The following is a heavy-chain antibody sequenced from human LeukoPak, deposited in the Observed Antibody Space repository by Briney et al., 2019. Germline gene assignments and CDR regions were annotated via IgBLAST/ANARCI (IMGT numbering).Heavy chain of an antibody. CDR1: GGSISSYY. V-gene: IGHV4-59*12. Sequence: SETLSLTCTVSGGSISSYYWSWLRQPPGKGLEWIGYIYYSGSTNYNPSLTSRVTISVDTSKNQFSLKLSSVTAADTAVYYCASSVIYDSSGYYLHYWGQGTLVTVSS. CDR3: ASSVIYDSSGYYLHY. CDR2: IYYSGST. J-gene: IGHJ4*02. D-gene: IGHD3-22*01.